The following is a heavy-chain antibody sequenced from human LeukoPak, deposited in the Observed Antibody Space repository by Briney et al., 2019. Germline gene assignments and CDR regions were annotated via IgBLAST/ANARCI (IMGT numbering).Heavy chain of an antibody. CDR2: MNPNSGNT. J-gene: IGHJ3*02. Sequence: ASVKVSCKASGYTFTSYDINWVRQATGQGLEWMGWMNPNSGNTGYAQKFQGRVTITRNTSISTAYMELSSLRSEDTAVYYCARVEHVRFLDSDAFDIWGQGTMVTVSS. CDR1: GYTFTSYD. D-gene: IGHD3-3*01. V-gene: IGHV1-8*03. CDR3: ARVEHVRFLDSDAFDI.